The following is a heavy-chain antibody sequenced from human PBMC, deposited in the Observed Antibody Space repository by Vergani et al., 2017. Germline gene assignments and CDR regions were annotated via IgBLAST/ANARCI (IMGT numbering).Heavy chain of an antibody. Sequence: EVQLVESGGGLVQPGGSLRLSCAASGFLFSDYWLNWVRQSPGGGLEWVANIKQDGSEKYYMDSVKGRFTISRDTAKNSLYLQMNSLRAEDTAVYYCAREDAYYYDSSGSYEYWGQGTLVTVSS. V-gene: IGHV3-7*01. CDR2: IKQDGSEK. D-gene: IGHD3-22*01. CDR1: GFLFSDYW. J-gene: IGHJ4*02. CDR3: AREDAYYYDSSGSYEY.